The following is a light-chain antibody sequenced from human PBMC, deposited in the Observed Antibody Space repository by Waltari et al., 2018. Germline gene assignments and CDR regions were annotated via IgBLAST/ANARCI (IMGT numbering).Light chain of an antibody. CDR2: DTS. Sequence: EIVLTQSPVTLSLAAGERATLSCRASESVSNYLAWYQQKPGQSPRPLIYDTSKRATGIPGRFSGSGYGTDFTLTINNLEAEDFALYYCQQGVILPLTFGGGTKVEIK. CDR1: ESVSNY. CDR3: QQGVILPLT. J-gene: IGKJ4*01. V-gene: IGKV3-11*01.